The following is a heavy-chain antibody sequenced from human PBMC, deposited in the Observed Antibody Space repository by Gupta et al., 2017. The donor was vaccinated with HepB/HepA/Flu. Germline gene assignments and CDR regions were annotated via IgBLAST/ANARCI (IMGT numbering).Heavy chain of an antibody. CDR3: VREIGGAGAY. V-gene: IGHV3-7*01. D-gene: IGHD3-3*01. CDR1: GLTLCTYW. CDR2: IKQDGSQI. Sequence: EMQLVESGVGLVQPGGSLILSCQSSGLTLCTYWMHWVRQAPGKGLEWVANIKQDGSQIYYVDSVKGRFSISRDNAKNSVYLQMNSLRVEDTALYYCVREIGGAGAYWGQGTLVTVSS. J-gene: IGHJ4*02.